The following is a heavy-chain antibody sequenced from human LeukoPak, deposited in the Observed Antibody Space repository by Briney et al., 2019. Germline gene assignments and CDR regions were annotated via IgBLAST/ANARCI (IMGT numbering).Heavy chain of an antibody. J-gene: IGHJ4*02. CDR2: IIPILGIA. Sequence: ASVKVSCKASGGTFSSYAISWVRQAPGQGLEWMGRIIPILGIANYAQKFQGRVTITADKSTSTAYMELSSLRSEDTAVYYCARDQRGYSYGQPYYFDYWGQGTLVTVSS. CDR1: GGTFSSYA. CDR3: ARDQRGYSYGQPYYFDY. D-gene: IGHD5-18*01. V-gene: IGHV1-69*04.